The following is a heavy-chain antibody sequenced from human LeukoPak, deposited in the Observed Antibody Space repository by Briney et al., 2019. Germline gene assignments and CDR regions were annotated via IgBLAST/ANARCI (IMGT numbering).Heavy chain of an antibody. Sequence: GGSLRLSCAPSGFTVSSYGMHSVRQAPGKGLEWVSFIRYDGSKQYYAASVKGRLPISRDNSKTTLFLQMNSLRGEDTAVYYCAKDRRISGWNAAPGYWGQGTLVTVFS. CDR1: GFTVSSYG. D-gene: IGHD6-19*01. CDR2: IRYDGSKQ. CDR3: AKDRRISGWNAAPGY. V-gene: IGHV3-30*02. J-gene: IGHJ4*02.